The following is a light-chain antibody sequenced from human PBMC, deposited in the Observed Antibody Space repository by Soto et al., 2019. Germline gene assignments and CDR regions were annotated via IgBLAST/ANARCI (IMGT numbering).Light chain of an antibody. Sequence: DIEMTQSPSSLSASAGDRVTITCRASQSISSYLNWYQVKPGRAPKLLIYAASILQGGVPSRFSGSGSGTDFTLTISSLQPEDFATYYCQQSYRTPITFGQGTRLEIK. V-gene: IGKV1-39*01. J-gene: IGKJ5*01. CDR2: AAS. CDR1: QSISSY. CDR3: QQSYRTPIT.